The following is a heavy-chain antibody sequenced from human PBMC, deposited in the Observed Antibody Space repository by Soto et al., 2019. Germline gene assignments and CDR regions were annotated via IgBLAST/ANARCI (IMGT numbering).Heavy chain of an antibody. CDR3: AKDNAYSNFAPATPPYYMDV. CDR1: GFTFSSYG. CDR2: ISYDGSNK. D-gene: IGHD4-4*01. Sequence: QVQLVESGGGVVQPGRSLRLSCAASGFTFSSYGMHLVRQAPGKGLEWVAVISYDGSNKYYADSVKGRFTISRDNSKNTLYLQMNSLRAEDTAVYYCAKDNAYSNFAPATPPYYMDVWGKGTTVTVSS. J-gene: IGHJ6*03. V-gene: IGHV3-30*18.